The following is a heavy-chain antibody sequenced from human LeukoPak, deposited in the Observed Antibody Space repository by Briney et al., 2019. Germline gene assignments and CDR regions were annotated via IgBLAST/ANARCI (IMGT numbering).Heavy chain of an antibody. D-gene: IGHD3-10*01. V-gene: IGHV4-59*08. Sequence: SETLSLTCSVSSDSISSYYWNWIRQPPGKGLEWIGYMFYSGSTKYSPSLKSRVTISVDTSKNQFSLKLSSVTAADTAVYYCARKSGGYYYYYYMDVWGKGTTVTVSS. J-gene: IGHJ6*03. CDR3: ARKSGGYYYYYYMDV. CDR1: SDSISSYY. CDR2: MFYSGST.